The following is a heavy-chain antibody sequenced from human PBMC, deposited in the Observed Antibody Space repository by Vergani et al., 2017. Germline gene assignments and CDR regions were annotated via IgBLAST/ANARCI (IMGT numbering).Heavy chain of an antibody. Sequence: QVQLVQSGAEVKKPGSSVKVSCKASGGTFSSYAISWVRQAPGQGLEWMGRIIPILSIANYAQKFQGRVTITADKSTSTAYMELSSLRSEDTAVYYCARPNYGDYAEEGDYYYYMDVWGKGTTVTVSS. V-gene: IGHV1-69*04. D-gene: IGHD4-17*01. CDR2: IIPILSIA. CDR1: GGTFSSYA. CDR3: ARPNYGDYAEEGDYYYYMDV. J-gene: IGHJ6*03.